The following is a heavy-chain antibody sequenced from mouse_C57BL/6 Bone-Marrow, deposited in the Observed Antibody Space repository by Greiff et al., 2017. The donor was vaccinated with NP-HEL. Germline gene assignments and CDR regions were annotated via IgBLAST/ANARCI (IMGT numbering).Heavy chain of an antibody. CDR1: GFTFSSYG. Sequence: EVKLVESGGDLVKPGGSLKLSCAASGFTFSSYGMSWVRQTPDKRLEWVATLSSGGSYTYYPDSVKGRFTISRDNAKNTLYLQTSSLKAEDTAMYYCARHSGTVYAMDYWGQGTSVTVSS. J-gene: IGHJ4*01. CDR2: LSSGGSYT. D-gene: IGHD4-1*01. V-gene: IGHV5-6*01. CDR3: ARHSGTVYAMDY.